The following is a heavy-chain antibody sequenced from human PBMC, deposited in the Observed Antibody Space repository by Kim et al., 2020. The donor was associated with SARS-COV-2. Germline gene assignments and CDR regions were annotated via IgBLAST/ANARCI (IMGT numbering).Heavy chain of an antibody. D-gene: IGHD4-17*01. CDR1: GGSISSGGYY. CDR2: IYYSGST. CDR3: ARASFTVTDYYFDY. Sequence: SETLSLTCTVSGGSISSGGYYWSWIRQHPGKGLEWIGYIYYSGSTYYNPSLKSRVTISVDTSKNQFSLKLSSVTAADTAVYYCARASFTVTDYYFDYWGQGTLVTVSS. V-gene: IGHV4-31*03. J-gene: IGHJ4*02.